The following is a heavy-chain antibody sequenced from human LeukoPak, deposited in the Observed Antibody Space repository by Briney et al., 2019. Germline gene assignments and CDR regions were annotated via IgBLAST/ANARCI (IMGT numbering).Heavy chain of an antibody. CDR1: GLTFSNYW. V-gene: IGHV3-7*01. J-gene: IGHJ4*02. CDR2: IKKDGSEK. D-gene: IGHD6-19*01. Sequence: SGGSLRLSCAASGLTFSNYWMSWVRQAPGKGLEWVANIKKDGSEKYYVDSVKGRFTISRDNAKNSLYLQMNSLRAEDTAVYYCARGGDTSGWFLSYNWGQGTLVTVSS. CDR3: ARGGDTSGWFLSYN.